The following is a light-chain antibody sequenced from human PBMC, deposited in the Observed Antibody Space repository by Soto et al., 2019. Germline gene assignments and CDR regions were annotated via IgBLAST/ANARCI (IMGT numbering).Light chain of an antibody. V-gene: IGLV2-8*01. Sequence: QSVLTQPPSASGSPGQSVTISCTGTSSDIGCYDYVSWYQQHPGKAPKLIIYEVSKRPSGVPDRFSGSKSGNTASLTVSGLQAEDEADYFCRSYAGSNNVVFGRGTKLTVL. CDR2: EVS. J-gene: IGLJ2*01. CDR3: RSYAGSNNVV. CDR1: SSDIGCYDY.